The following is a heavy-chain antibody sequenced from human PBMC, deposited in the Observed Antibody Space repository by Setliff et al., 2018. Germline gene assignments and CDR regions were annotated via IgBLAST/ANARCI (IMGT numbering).Heavy chain of an antibody. J-gene: IGHJ4*02. Sequence: AASVKVSCKASGYTFTNHSMHWVRQAPGQGLEWMGMIKPGGGRTTYAQKLQGRVTMTTDTSTSTAYMELRSLISDDTAVYYCAGNAFAPFHRSGGSCYYDYWGQGTLVTVSS. CDR3: AGNAFAPFHRSGGSCYYDY. CDR1: GYTFTNHS. D-gene: IGHD2-15*01. V-gene: IGHV1-46*01. CDR2: IKPGGGRT.